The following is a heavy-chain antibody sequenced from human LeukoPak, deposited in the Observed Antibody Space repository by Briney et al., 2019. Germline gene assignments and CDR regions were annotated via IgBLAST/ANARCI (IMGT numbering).Heavy chain of an antibody. CDR1: GYTFTGYY. V-gene: IGHV1-69*05. CDR2: IIPIFGTA. D-gene: IGHD2-2*01. CDR3: ARSGRYQLLSPGDY. Sequence: SVKVSCKASGYTFTGYYMHWVRQAPGQGLEWMGGIIPIFGTANYAQKFQGRVTITTDESTSTAYMELSSLRSEDTAVYYCARSGRYQLLSPGDYWGQGTLVTVSS. J-gene: IGHJ4*02.